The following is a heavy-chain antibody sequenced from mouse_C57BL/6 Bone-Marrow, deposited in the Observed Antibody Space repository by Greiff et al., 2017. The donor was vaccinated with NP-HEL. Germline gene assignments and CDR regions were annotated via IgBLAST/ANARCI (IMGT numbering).Heavy chain of an antibody. Sequence: QGQMQQPGTELVKPGASVKLSCKASGYTFTSYWMHWVKQRPGQGLEWIGNINPSNGGTNYNEKFKSKATLTVDKSSSTAYMQLSSLTSEDSAVYYCAGGFPDTGNAKGYWGQGATVTVSS. CDR3: AGGFPDTGNAKGY. CDR1: GYTFTSYW. CDR2: INPSNGGT. V-gene: IGHV1-53*01. J-gene: IGHJ4*01. D-gene: IGHD3-2*02.